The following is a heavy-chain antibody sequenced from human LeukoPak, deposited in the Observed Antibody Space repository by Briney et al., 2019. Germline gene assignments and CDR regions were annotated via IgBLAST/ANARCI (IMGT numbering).Heavy chain of an antibody. CDR3: ARAQTTVVTHDAFDI. CDR1: GGSISSYY. V-gene: IGHV4-59*12. CDR2: IYYSGST. Sequence: PSETLSLTCTVSGGSISSYYWSWIRQPPGKGLEWIGYIYYSGSTNYNPSLKSRVTISVDTSKNQFSLKLSSVTAADTAVYYCARAQTTVVTHDAFDIWGQGTMVSVSS. D-gene: IGHD4-23*01. J-gene: IGHJ3*02.